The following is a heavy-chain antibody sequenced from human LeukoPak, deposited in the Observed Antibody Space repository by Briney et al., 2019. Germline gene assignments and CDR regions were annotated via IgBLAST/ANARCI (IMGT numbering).Heavy chain of an antibody. CDR2: IYYSGST. CDR1: GGSVSSGSSY. V-gene: IGHV4-61*01. D-gene: IGHD5-18*01. CDR3: ARGYNFVYSGLVY. Sequence: PSETLSLTRTVSGGSVSSGSSYWSWIRQPPGKGLEWIWYIYYSGSTNYNPSLKTRVTISVDTSKNQFSLKVTSVTAADTAVYYCARGYNFVYSGLVYWGQGTLVTVSA. J-gene: IGHJ4*02.